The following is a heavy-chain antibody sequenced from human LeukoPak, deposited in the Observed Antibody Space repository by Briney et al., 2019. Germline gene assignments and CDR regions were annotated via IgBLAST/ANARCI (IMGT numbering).Heavy chain of an antibody. CDR3: ARAVLGYCSSTSCYADDAFDI. V-gene: IGHV3-21*01. CDR1: GFTFSSHS. J-gene: IGHJ3*02. Sequence: GGSLRLSCAASGFTFSSHSMNWVRQAPGKGLEWVSSISSSSSYIYYADSVKGRFTISRDNAKNSLYLQMNSLRAEDTAVYYCARAVLGYCSSTSCYADDAFDIWGQGTMVTVSS. D-gene: IGHD2-2*01. CDR2: ISSSSSYI.